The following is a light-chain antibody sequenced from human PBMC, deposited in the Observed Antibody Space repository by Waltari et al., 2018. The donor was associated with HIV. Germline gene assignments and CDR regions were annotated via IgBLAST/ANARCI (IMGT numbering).Light chain of an antibody. V-gene: IGKV3-15*01. J-gene: IGKJ2*01. CDR3: LQYNKWTPVYT. Sequence: EIVMTQSPATLSVSPGERVTLSCRARQSVGTNLAWYQHKPGQVPRLLIYAAATGATGIRARCSGSGAGTEFTLTISSLQSEDFAVYYCLQYNKWTPVYTFGQGTKLEIK. CDR2: AAA. CDR1: QSVGTN.